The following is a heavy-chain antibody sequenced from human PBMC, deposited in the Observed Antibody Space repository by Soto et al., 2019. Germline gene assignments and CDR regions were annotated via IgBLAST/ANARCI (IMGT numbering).Heavy chain of an antibody. CDR1: GFTFSSYA. Sequence: GGSLRLSCAASGFTFSSYAMHWVRQAPGKGLEWVAVISYDGSNKYYADSVKGRFTISRDNSKNTLYLQMNSLRAEDTAVYYCARGGYYDSSGPRFRSYGMDVWGQGTTVTASS. J-gene: IGHJ6*02. V-gene: IGHV3-30-3*01. D-gene: IGHD3-22*01. CDR2: ISYDGSNK. CDR3: ARGGYYDSSGPRFRSYGMDV.